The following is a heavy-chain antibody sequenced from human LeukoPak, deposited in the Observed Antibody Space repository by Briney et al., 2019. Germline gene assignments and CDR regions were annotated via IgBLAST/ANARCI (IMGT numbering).Heavy chain of an antibody. CDR3: AKKGIAAAGDWFDP. CDR2: IIASGGSS. Sequence: GGSLRLSCAASGFTFSSYAMSWVRQAPGKGLEWVSLIIASGGSSHLADSVKGRFTISRDNSKNTLYLQMNSLRAEDTAVYYCAKKGIAAAGDWFDPWGQGTLVTVSS. D-gene: IGHD6-13*01. V-gene: IGHV3-23*01. CDR1: GFTFSSYA. J-gene: IGHJ5*02.